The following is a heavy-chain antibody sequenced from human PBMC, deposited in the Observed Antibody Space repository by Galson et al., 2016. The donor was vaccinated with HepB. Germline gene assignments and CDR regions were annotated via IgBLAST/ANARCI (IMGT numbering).Heavy chain of an antibody. CDR2: IWYSGKNK. Sequence: SLRLSCAASGFAFDSHGMHWVRQAPGKGLEWVALIWYSGKNKYYSDSVRGRFTISRDNSMKKVYLEMNSLRIEDTGLYYCARESPRSSGWDNLYYHGMDVWGRGTTV. D-gene: IGHD6-25*01. V-gene: IGHV3-33*03. CDR1: GFAFDSHG. CDR3: ARESPRSSGWDNLYYHGMDV. J-gene: IGHJ6*02.